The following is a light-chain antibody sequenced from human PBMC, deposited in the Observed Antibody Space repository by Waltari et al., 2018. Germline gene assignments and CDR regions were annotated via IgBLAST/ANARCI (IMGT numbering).Light chain of an antibody. V-gene: IGKV3-20*01. CDR2: GAS. J-gene: IGKJ1*01. CDR1: QTVNGY. CDR3: QQYVGSPET. Sequence: EIVLTQSPGTLSLSPGERATLSCRASQTVNGYLAWYQQKAGQAPRLLIYGASSRAAGIPDRFSGSGSGTDFTLTISRLEPEDFAMYYCQQYVGSPETFGLGTRVEI.